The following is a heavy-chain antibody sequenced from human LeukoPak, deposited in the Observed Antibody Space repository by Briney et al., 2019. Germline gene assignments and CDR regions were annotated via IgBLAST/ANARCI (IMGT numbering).Heavy chain of an antibody. CDR1: GYTFTSYY. Sequence: ASVKVSCKASGYTFTSYYMHWVRQAPGQGLEWMGIINPSGGSTSYAQKFQGRVTMTRDTSTSTVYMELSSLRSEDTAVYYCARNKAFYGPILLSYGMDVWGQGTTVTVSS. J-gene: IGHJ6*02. D-gene: IGHD4-17*01. V-gene: IGHV1-46*01. CDR3: ARNKAFYGPILLSYGMDV. CDR2: INPSGGST.